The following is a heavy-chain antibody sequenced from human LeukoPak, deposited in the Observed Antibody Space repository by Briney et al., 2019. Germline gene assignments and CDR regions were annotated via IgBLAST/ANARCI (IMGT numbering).Heavy chain of an antibody. Sequence: GGSLRLSCAASGFSFNTYSMSWVRQAPGKGLEWLSHIDDSSTAIYYADSVKGRFTISRDNAKDSLYLQMNGLRDEDTAVYYCARGRNYYDSSTYFHSFDYWGPGTEVTVSS. CDR2: IDDSSTAI. V-gene: IGHV3-48*02. D-gene: IGHD3-22*01. CDR3: ARGRNYYDSSTYFHSFDY. CDR1: GFSFNTYS. J-gene: IGHJ4*02.